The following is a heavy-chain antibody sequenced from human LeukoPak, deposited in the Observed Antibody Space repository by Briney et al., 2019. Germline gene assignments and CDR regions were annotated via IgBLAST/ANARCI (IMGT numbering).Heavy chain of an antibody. CDR3: ARENYYESSGCS. CDR2: TNYRSKWYN. Sequence: SQTLSLTCAISGDSVSSNNATWNWIRQSPSRGLEWLGTTNYRSKWYNDYAVSVKSRITINPGTSKNQLSLQLNSVTPGDTAVYYCARENYYESSGCSWGQGTLVTVSS. J-gene: IGHJ5*02. CDR1: GDSVSSNNAT. D-gene: IGHD3-22*01. V-gene: IGHV6-1*01.